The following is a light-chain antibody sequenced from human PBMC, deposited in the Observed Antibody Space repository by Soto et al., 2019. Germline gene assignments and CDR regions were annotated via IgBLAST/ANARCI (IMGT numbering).Light chain of an antibody. J-gene: IGLJ2*01. Sequence: QSALTQPASVSGSPRQSITIACTGTRSDVGGYNYVSWYQQHPGKAPKLMIYEVSNRPSGVSNRFSGSKSGSTASLTISGLQAEDEADYYCSSYTSGSTLVVFGGGTKLTVL. V-gene: IGLV2-14*01. CDR1: RSDVGGYNY. CDR3: SSYTSGSTLVV. CDR2: EVS.